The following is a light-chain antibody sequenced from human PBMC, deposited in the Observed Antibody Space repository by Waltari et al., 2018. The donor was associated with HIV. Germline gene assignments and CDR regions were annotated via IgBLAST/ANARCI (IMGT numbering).Light chain of an antibody. V-gene: IGKV3D-15*01. J-gene: IGKJ5*01. CDR1: QRIGSN. Sequence: EIVLLQSPATLSVSLGDRATLSCRASQRIGSNVAWYQQKPGQARRVLIYEASTTGTGVSDRFSGSGSGTDFNLTSSSLHSGDIAVYYGQRNKKWPAITFGQGTRL. CDR3: QRNKKWPAIT. CDR2: EAS.